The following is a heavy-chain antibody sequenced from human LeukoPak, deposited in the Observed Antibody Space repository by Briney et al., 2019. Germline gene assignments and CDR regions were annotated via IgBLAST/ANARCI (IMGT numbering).Heavy chain of an antibody. Sequence: GGSLRLSCAASGFTFNNYAMGWVRQAPGQGLEWVSAISASGVSTYYADSVKGRFTISRDNSKNTLFVQMNSLRAEDTAVYYCARDHRYAFDNWGHGTLVTVSS. D-gene: IGHD5-12*01. CDR1: GFTFNNYA. CDR3: ARDHRYAFDN. CDR2: ISASGVST. V-gene: IGHV3-23*01. J-gene: IGHJ4*01.